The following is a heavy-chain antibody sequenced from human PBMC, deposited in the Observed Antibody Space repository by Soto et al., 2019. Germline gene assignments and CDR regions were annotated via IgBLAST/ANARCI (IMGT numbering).Heavy chain of an antibody. V-gene: IGHV1-69*12. CDR2: IIPIFGTA. CDR1: GGTFSSYA. CDR3: ASHSGWNYYYGMDV. Sequence: QVQLVQSGAEVKKPGSSVQVSCKASGGTFSSYAISWVRQAPGQGLEWMGGIIPIFGTANYAQKFQGRVTITADESTSTPYMELSSLRSEDTAVYYCASHSGWNYYYGMDVWGQGTTVTVSS. D-gene: IGHD3-22*01. J-gene: IGHJ6*02.